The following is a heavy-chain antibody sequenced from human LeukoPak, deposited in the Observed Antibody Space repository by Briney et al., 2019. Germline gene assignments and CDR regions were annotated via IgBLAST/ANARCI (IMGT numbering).Heavy chain of an antibody. CDR3: ARLVALVTLDY. CDR2: INHSGST. Sequence: SGTLSLTCAVYGGSFNGYYWSWIRQPPGKGLEWIGEINHSGSTNYNPSLKSRITISVDTSKNQFSLKLSSVTAADTAVYYCARLVALVTLDYWGQGTLVTVSS. CDR1: GGSFNGYY. J-gene: IGHJ4*02. V-gene: IGHV4-34*01. D-gene: IGHD5-18*01.